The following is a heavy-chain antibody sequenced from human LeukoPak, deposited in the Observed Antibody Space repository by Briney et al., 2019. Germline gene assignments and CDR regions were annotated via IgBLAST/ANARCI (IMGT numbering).Heavy chain of an antibody. V-gene: IGHV3-15*01. D-gene: IGHD5-18*01. CDR3: ARDGDGYSYGYLGAFDI. CDR2: IKSKTDGGTT. CDR1: GFTFNNAW. Sequence: GGSLRLSCAASGFTFNNAWMSWVRQAPGKGLEWVGRIKSKTDGGTTDYAAPVKGRFTISRDDSKDTLYLQMNSLRAEDTAVYYCARDGDGYSYGYLGAFDIWGQGTMVTVSS. J-gene: IGHJ3*02.